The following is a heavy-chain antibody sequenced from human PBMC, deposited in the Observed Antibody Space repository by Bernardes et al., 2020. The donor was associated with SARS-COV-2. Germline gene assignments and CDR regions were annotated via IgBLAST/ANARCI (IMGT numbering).Heavy chain of an antibody. CDR3: ARQEAYCSSTSCPFDY. CDR2: IFYSGST. D-gene: IGHD2-2*01. V-gene: IGHV4-59*08. CDR1: GGSISSYY. Sequence: SETLSLTCTVSGGSISSYYWSWIRQPQGKGLEWIGNIFYSGSTNYNPSLKSRVTISVDTSKNQFSLELSSVTAADTAIYYCARQEAYCSSTSCPFDYWGQGTLVTVSS. J-gene: IGHJ4*02.